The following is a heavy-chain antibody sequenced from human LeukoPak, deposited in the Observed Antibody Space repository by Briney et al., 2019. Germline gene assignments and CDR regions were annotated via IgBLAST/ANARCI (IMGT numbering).Heavy chain of an antibody. Sequence: SVKVSCKASGGTFNNFGISWLRQAPGQGLEWMGRIIPILGITNYAPRFLAGVSITADKSTGTVYMELSSLRSEDTAVYYCARFVEGLTTLDYWGQGTLVTVSS. CDR2: IIPILGIT. CDR3: ARFVEGLTTLDY. J-gene: IGHJ4*02. D-gene: IGHD1-26*01. V-gene: IGHV1-69*04. CDR1: GGTFNNFG.